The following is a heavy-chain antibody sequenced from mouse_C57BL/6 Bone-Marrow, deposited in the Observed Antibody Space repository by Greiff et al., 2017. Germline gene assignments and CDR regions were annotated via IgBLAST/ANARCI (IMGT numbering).Heavy chain of an antibody. Sequence: QVQLQQSGAELARPGASVKLSCKASGYTFTSYGISWVKQRTGQGLEWIGEIYPRSGNTYYNEKFKGKATLTADKSSNTAYMELRSLTSEDSAVYFCARWGFITTVVAPYWYFDVWGTGTTVTVSS. CDR2: IYPRSGNT. J-gene: IGHJ1*03. CDR1: GYTFTSYG. V-gene: IGHV1-81*01. D-gene: IGHD1-1*01. CDR3: ARWGFITTVVAPYWYFDV.